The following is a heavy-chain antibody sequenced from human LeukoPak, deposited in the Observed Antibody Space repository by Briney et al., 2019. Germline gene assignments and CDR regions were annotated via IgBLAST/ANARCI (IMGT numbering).Heavy chain of an antibody. J-gene: IGHJ4*02. Sequence: GGSLRLSCAASGFTFSDYYMSWIRQAPGKGLEWVSYISSSGSTIYYADSVKGRFTISRDNAKNSLYLQMNSLRAEDTAVYYCAKLGIVVVPAAYFDYWGQGTLVTVSS. V-gene: IGHV3-11*04. CDR2: ISSSGSTI. CDR3: AKLGIVVVPAAYFDY. CDR1: GFTFSDYY. D-gene: IGHD2-2*01.